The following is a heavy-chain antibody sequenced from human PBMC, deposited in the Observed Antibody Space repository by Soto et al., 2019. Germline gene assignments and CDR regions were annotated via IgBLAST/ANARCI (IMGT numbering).Heavy chain of an antibody. Sequence: QVQLQESSPGLVKPSETLSLTCKVSGDSISDYYWGWIRQSPGHGLEWIGYIYISGSTDNNPSLQSRATISIDPSNNQFSLTLKSVTAADTAVYYCARDLGIGSGAFDIWGPGTVVTVSS. V-gene: IGHV4-59*01. D-gene: IGHD2-2*03. CDR1: GDSISDYY. CDR3: ARDLGIGSGAFDI. J-gene: IGHJ3*02. CDR2: IYISGST.